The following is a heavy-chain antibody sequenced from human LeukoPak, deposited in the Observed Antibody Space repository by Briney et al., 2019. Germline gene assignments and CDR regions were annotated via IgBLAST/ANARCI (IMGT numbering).Heavy chain of an antibody. Sequence: SETLSLTCAVYGGSFSGYYWSWIRQPPGKGLEWIGEINHSGSTNYNPSLKSRVTISVDTSKNQFSLKLSSVTAAGTAVYYCARLRTVTGDYWGQGTLVTVSS. CDR3: ARLRTVTGDY. D-gene: IGHD4-17*01. J-gene: IGHJ4*02. CDR2: INHSGST. CDR1: GGSFSGYY. V-gene: IGHV4-34*01.